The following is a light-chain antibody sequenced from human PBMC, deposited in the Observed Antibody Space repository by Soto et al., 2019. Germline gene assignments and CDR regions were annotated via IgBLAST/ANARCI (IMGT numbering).Light chain of an antibody. J-gene: IGLJ1*01. V-gene: IGLV2-14*01. CDR3: SSYTSSSTS. CDR1: SSDVGGYNY. Sequence: LTQAASVSGSPGQSITISCTGTSSDVGGYNYVSWYQQHPGKAPKLMIYDVSNRPSGVSNRFSGSKSGNTASLTISGLQAEDEADYYCSSYTSSSTSFGTGTKVTVL. CDR2: DVS.